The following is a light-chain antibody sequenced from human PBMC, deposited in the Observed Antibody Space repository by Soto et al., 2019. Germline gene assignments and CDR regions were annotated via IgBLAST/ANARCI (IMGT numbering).Light chain of an antibody. CDR1: QGIRSD. CDR2: AAS. CDR3: LQDYSYLT. V-gene: IGKV1-6*01. J-gene: IGKJ4*01. Sequence: AIEMTQSPSSLSASVGDRVTITCRASQGIRSDLAWYQQRPGRAPKLVIYAASNLQNGVPSRFSGSGYGTDFTLTISSLQPEDFATYYCLQDYSYLTFGGGTKVEIK.